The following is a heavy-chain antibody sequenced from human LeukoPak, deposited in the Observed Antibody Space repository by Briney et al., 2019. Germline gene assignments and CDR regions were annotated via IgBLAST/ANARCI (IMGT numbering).Heavy chain of an antibody. V-gene: IGHV1-18*01. D-gene: IGHD3-9*01. J-gene: IGHJ6*02. Sequence: ASVKVSCKASGYTFTSYGISWVRQAPGQGLEWMGWISAYNGNTNYAQKLQGRVTMTTDTSTSTAYMELRSLRSDDTAVYYCARLLVISGTLGDYYGMDVWGQGTTVTVSS. CDR1: GYTFTSYG. CDR3: ARLLVISGTLGDYYGMDV. CDR2: ISAYNGNT.